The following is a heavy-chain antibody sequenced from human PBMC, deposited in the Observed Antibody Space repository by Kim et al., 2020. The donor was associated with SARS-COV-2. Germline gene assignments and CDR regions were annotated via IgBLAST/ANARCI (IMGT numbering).Heavy chain of an antibody. CDR2: IYHSGST. J-gene: IGHJ4*02. CDR3: ARGGDLGQRGFDY. Sequence: SETLSLTCAVSGGSISSGGYSWSWIRQPPGKGLEWIGYIYHSGSTYYNPSLKSRVNISVDRSKNQFSLKLSSVTAADTAVYYCARGGDLGQRGFDYWGQGTLVTVSS. V-gene: IGHV4-30-2*01. D-gene: IGHD1-1*01. CDR1: GGSISSGGYS.